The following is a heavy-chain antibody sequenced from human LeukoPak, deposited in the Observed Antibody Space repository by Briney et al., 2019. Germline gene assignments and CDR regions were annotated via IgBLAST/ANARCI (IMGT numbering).Heavy chain of an antibody. CDR3: ASEGIAAAASFDY. CDR1: VYTFTGYY. D-gene: IGHD6-13*01. V-gene: IGHV1-2*02. J-gene: IGHJ4*02. Sequence: ASVKVSCKASVYTFTGYYMHWVRQAPGQGLEWMGWINPNSGGTNYAQKFQGRVTMTRDTSISTAYMELSRLRSDDTAVYYCASEGIAAAASFDYWGQGTQVTVSS. CDR2: INPNSGGT.